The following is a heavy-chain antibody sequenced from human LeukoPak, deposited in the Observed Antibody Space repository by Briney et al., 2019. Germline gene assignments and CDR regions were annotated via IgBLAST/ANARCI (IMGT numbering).Heavy chain of an antibody. CDR3: TTDPFDYGDYYYDIDV. Sequence: GGSLRLSCRASVFAFRNAWMNWVRQPPGKGLEWVGRIKTKTHGGTTDYAAPVKGRFTISRDDSENILYLQMNSLKTEDTAIYYCTTDPFDYGDYYYDIDVWGQGTAVTVS. V-gene: IGHV3-15*01. CDR1: VFAFRNAW. J-gene: IGHJ6*02. D-gene: IGHD3-16*01. CDR2: IKTKTHGGTT.